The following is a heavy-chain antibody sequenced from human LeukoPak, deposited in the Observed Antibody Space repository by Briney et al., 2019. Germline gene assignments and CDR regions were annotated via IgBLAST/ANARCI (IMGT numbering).Heavy chain of an antibody. D-gene: IGHD1-1*01. CDR1: GASISSSNHY. Sequence: TSETLSLTCTVSGASISSSNHYWGWIRQPPGKGLEWIGSISYGGSTYSNPSLKSRVTISVDTSKTQFSLKLSSVTAADTAVYYCARHYPTLYYFDSWGQGALVTVSS. CDR3: ARHYPTLYYFDS. CDR2: ISYGGST. J-gene: IGHJ4*02. V-gene: IGHV4-39*01.